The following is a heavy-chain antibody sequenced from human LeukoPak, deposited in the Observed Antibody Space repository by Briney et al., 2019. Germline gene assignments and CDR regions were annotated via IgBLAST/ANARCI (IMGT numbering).Heavy chain of an antibody. CDR3: AREAMGTIPYFDY. Sequence: GGSLRLSCAASGFSFSNHGMHWVRQAPGKGLEWVAVIWYDGSNKYYADSVKGRFTISRDNSKNTVYLQMNSLRAEDTAVYYCAREAMGTIPYFDYWGQGTLVTASS. CDR2: IWYDGSNK. V-gene: IGHV3-33*01. J-gene: IGHJ4*02. D-gene: IGHD5-24*01. CDR1: GFSFSNHG.